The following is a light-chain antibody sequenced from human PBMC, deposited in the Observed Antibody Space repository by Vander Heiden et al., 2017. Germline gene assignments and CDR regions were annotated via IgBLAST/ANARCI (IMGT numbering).Light chain of an antibody. V-gene: IGLV3-21*02. J-gene: IGLJ2*01. CDR2: DDS. CDR3: QVWDSSSDHVV. Sequence: SYVLPQPPSVSVAARQTARITCGGNHIGSKSLHWYQQKQGEAPVLVVYDDSDRPSGIPERFSGSNSGNTATLTISRVEAGDEADYYCQVWDSSSDHVVFGGGTKLTVL. CDR1: HIGSKS.